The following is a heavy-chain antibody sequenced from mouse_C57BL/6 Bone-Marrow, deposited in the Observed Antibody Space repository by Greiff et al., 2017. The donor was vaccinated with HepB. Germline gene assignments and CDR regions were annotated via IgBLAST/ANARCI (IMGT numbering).Heavy chain of an antibody. CDR3: ARSYFHY. CDR1: GYTFTSYW. CDR2: IDPSDSYT. J-gene: IGHJ2*01. V-gene: IGHV1-59*01. Sequence: VKLQQPGAELVRPGTSVKLSCKASGYTFTSYWMHWVKQRPGQGLEWIGVIDPSDSYTNYNQKFKGKATLTVDTSSSTAYMQLSSLTSEDSAVYYCARSYFHYWGQGTTLTVSS.